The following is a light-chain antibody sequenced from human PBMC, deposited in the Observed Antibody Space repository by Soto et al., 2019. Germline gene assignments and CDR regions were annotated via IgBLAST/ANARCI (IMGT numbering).Light chain of an antibody. J-gene: IGLJ2*01. V-gene: IGLV1-51*01. CDR2: DNN. Sequence: QSVLTQPPSVSAAPGQKVTISCSGSSSNIGTNYVSWYQQLPGTAPKLLIYDNNKRPSGIPDRFSGSESGTSATLGITGLQAGDEAEYYCGTWDSSLSAVVFGGGTKLTVL. CDR3: GTWDSSLSAVV. CDR1: SSNIGTNY.